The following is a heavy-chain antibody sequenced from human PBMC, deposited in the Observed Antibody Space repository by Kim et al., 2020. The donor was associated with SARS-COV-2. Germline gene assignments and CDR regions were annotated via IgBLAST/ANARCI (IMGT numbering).Heavy chain of an antibody. CDR3: ARGRQSVPAAYDFWSGYPPVD. J-gene: IGHJ4*02. CDR1: GGSFSGYY. D-gene: IGHD3-3*01. CDR2: INHSGST. Sequence: SETLSLTCAVYGGSFSGYYWSWIRQPPGKGLEWIGEINHSGSTNYNPSLKSRVTISVDTSKNQFSLKLSSVTAADTAVYYCARGRQSVPAAYDFWSGYPPVDWGQGTLVTVSS. V-gene: IGHV4-34*01.